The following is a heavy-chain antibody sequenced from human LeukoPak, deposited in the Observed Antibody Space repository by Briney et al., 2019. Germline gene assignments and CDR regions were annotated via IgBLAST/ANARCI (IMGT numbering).Heavy chain of an antibody. J-gene: IGHJ5*02. CDR3: ARGALGYCSGGSCLPYHWFDP. CDR2: MNAKSGNT. V-gene: IGHV1-8*03. CDR1: GYTFTSYD. D-gene: IGHD2-15*01. Sequence: ASVKVSCKASGYTFTSYDINWVRQATGQGLEWMGWMNAKSGNTGYAQKFQGRVTITRNTSISTAYMELSSLRSEDTAVYYCARGALGYCSGGSCLPYHWFDPWGQGTLVTVSS.